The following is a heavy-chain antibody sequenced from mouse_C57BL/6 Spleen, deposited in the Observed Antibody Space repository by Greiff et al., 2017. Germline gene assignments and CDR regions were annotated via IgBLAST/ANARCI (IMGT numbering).Heavy chain of an antibody. CDR2: INPNNGGT. Sequence: EVQLQQSGPELVKPGASVKIPCKASGYTFTDYNMDRVKQRHGESLEWIGDINPNNGGTIYNQKFKGKATLTVDKSSSTAYMELRSLTSEDTAVYYCARSITRVVVRLDYWGQGTTLTVSS. J-gene: IGHJ2*01. CDR1: GYTFTDYN. D-gene: IGHD1-1*01. V-gene: IGHV1-18*01. CDR3: ARSITRVVVRLDY.